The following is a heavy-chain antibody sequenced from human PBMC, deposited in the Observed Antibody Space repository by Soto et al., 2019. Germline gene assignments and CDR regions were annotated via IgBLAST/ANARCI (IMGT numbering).Heavy chain of an antibody. Sequence: ITLKESGPTLVKPTQTLTLTCTFSGFSLNTRGVGVGWIRQPPGKALEWLALISWDGEKRYSPSLKSSLTITHXPXEXXVVLTMTNMDPVDPATYYGAHRCGYLFTGHYYFDFWGQGTLVTV. V-gene: IGHV2-5*02. CDR3: AHRCGYLFTGHYYFDF. CDR1: GFSLNTRGVG. CDR2: ISWDGEK. D-gene: IGHD3-9*01. J-gene: IGHJ4*02.